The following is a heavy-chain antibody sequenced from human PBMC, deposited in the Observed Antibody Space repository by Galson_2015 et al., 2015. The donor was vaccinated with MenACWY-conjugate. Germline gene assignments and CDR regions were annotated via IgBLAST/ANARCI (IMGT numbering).Heavy chain of an antibody. V-gene: IGHV3-74*01. CDR1: GFTFTRHW. CDR2: ISRDGTST. CDR3: AKDAKGDFAVVPGAAGH. D-gene: IGHD3-3*01. J-gene: IGHJ4*02. Sequence: SLRLSCAVSGFTFTRHWMHWVRQVPGKGLVWVSRISRDGTSTTYADSVKGRFTISRDNAKNTLYLQMSSLRAEDTALYYCAKDAKGDFAVVPGAAGHWGQGTLVTVSS.